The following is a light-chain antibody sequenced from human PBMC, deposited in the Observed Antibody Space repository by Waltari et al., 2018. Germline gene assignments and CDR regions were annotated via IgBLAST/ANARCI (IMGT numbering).Light chain of an antibody. CDR2: DDS. CDR1: NIGSKS. CDR3: QVWDSSSDHLWV. V-gene: IGLV3-21*03. Sequence: SYVLTQPPSVSVAPGKTARITCGGNNIGSKSVDWYQQKPGQAPVLVVYDDSDRPSGIPERASGANDGNPADLTISRVEAGDEADYYCQVWDSSSDHLWVFGGGTKLTVL. J-gene: IGLJ3*02.